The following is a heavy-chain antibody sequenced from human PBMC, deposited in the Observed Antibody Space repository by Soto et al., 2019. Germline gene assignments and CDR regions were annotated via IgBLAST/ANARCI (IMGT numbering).Heavy chain of an antibody. J-gene: IGHJ4*02. CDR2: ISYDGSNT. D-gene: IGHD3-16*01. CDR3: AKRRWREGDGGYFAY. Sequence: TGGSLRLSCAASGFTFSGYAMHWVRQAPGKGLECVAFISYDGSNTNYADSLKGRFTISRDNSKNTLYLQMDSLRAEDTAVYYCAKRRWREGDGGYFAYWGQGTQVTVSS. V-gene: IGHV3-30*18. CDR1: GFTFSGYA.